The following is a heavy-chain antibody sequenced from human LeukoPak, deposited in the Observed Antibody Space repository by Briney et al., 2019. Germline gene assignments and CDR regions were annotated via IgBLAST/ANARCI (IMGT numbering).Heavy chain of an antibody. J-gene: IGHJ4*02. CDR2: ISAYNGNT. CDR3: ARANYYDSSGRRLDY. D-gene: IGHD3-22*01. Sequence: ASVKVSCKASGYTFTSYGISWVRQAPGQGLEWMGWISAYNGNTNYAQKLQGRVTMTTDTSTSTAYMELRSLRSDDTAVYYCARANYYDSSGRRLDYWGQGTMVAVSS. CDR1: GYTFTSYG. V-gene: IGHV1-18*01.